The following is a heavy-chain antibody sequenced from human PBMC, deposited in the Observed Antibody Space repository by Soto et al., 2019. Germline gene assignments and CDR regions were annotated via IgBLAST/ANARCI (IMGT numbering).Heavy chain of an antibody. J-gene: IGHJ6*04. CDR3: ASAAREYYYYGMDA. Sequence: EVQLLESGGGLVQPGGSLRLSCAASGSTGSSYAMSWVRQAPGKGLEWVSAISGSGGSTYYAESVKGRFTISRENPKNSRYLQMNRLRAEDTAVYYCASAAREYYYYGMDAWGKGTTVTVSS. V-gene: IGHV3-23*01. CDR2: ISGSGGST. CDR1: GSTGSSYA.